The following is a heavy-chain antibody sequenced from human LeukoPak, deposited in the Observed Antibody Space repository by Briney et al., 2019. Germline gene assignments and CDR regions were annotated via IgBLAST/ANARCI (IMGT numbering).Heavy chain of an antibody. CDR1: GGSISGTNW. CDR3: SRESGPFCPFGY. J-gene: IGHJ4*02. D-gene: IGHD1-26*01. V-gene: IGHV4/OR15-8*02. Sequence: SETLSLTCGVSGGSISGTNWWSWVRQPPGQGLEWVGEISLAGQANYNPSLNGRVTMSLDKSSNQLSLHLTSVTAADTATYFCSRESGPFCPFGYWGQGTLVIVSS. CDR2: ISLAGQA.